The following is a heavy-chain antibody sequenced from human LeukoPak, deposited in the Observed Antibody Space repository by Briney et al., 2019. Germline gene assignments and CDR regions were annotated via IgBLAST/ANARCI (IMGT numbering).Heavy chain of an antibody. D-gene: IGHD1-7*01. CDR3: ARAISVGWNYETIY. CDR2: IIPIFGTA. V-gene: IGHV1-69*13. J-gene: IGHJ4*02. CDR1: GYTFTSYY. Sequence: ASVKASCKASGYTFTSYYMHWVRQAPGQGLEWMGGIIPIFGTANYAQKFQGRVTITADESTSTAYMELSSLRSEDTAVYYCARAISVGWNYETIYWGQGTLVTVSS.